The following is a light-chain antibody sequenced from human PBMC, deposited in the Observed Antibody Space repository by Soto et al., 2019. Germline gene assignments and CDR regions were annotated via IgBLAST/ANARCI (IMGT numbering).Light chain of an antibody. CDR2: GAS. Sequence: IVMTQSPATLSVSPGERATLSCMASQSVSIDLAWSQQTPGQAPRLLIYGASTRATGIPVRFSGSASGKEFTLTIGSLESEDCTVYYCHQYYKWDLTFDQGTKVDIK. J-gene: IGKJ1*01. CDR3: HQYYKWDLT. V-gene: IGKV3-15*01. CDR1: QSVSID.